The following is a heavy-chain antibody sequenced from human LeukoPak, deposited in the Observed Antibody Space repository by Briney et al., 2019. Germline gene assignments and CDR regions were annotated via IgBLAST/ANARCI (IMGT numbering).Heavy chain of an antibody. Sequence: ASVKVSCKVSGYTLTELSMHWVRQAPGKGLEWMGGFDPEDGETIYAQKFQGRVTMTEDTSTDTAYMELSSLRSEDTAVYYCATDDLHYDSSVPYPYAFDIWGQGTMVTVSS. CDR3: ATDDLHYDSSVPYPYAFDI. D-gene: IGHD3-22*01. V-gene: IGHV1-24*01. CDR1: GYTLTELS. CDR2: FDPEDGET. J-gene: IGHJ3*02.